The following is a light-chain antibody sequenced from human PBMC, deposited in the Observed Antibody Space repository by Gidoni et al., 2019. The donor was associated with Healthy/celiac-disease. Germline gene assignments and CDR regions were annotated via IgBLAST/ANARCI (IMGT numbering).Light chain of an antibody. J-gene: IGLJ3*02. V-gene: IGLV2-11*01. CDR3: CSYSGSYTWV. Sequence: QSALTQPRSVSASPGQSVTISCTGTSSDVVGYNYDSCYQQHPGNSPKLMFYVVLNRPSRFPDRLSGSTSFNTASLTISGLQAEDEADYACCSYSGSYTWVLGGGTKLTV. CDR2: VVL. CDR1: SSDVVGYNY.